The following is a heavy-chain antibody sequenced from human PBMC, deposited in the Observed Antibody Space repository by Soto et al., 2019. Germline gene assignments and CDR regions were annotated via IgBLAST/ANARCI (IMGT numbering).Heavy chain of an antibody. Sequence: QVQLQESGPGLVKPSGTLSLTCAVSSGYISDSNWWSWVRQPPGKGLEWIGEIYHNEIADYNPSLESRVTMSVDKSKNQFSLKVNSVTAADTAVYYCAGSHEGYGKIAIWGQGTMVTVSS. V-gene: IGHV4-4*02. CDR1: SGYISDSNW. CDR3: AGSHEGYGKIAI. D-gene: IGHD5-12*01. CDR2: IYHNEIA. J-gene: IGHJ3*02.